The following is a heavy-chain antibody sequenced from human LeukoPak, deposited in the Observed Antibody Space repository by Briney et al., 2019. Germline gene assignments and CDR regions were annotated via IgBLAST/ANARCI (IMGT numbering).Heavy chain of an antibody. Sequence: GGSLRLSCAASGFTVSSNYMSWVRQAPGKGLEWVSVIYSGGSTYYADSVKGRFTISRDNSKNTLYLQMNSLRAEDTAVYYCATDPHRSKGGLGELWNWGQGTLVTVSS. D-gene: IGHD3-10*01. CDR3: ATDPHRSKGGLGELWN. CDR1: GFTVSSNY. V-gene: IGHV3-53*01. CDR2: IYSGGST. J-gene: IGHJ4*02.